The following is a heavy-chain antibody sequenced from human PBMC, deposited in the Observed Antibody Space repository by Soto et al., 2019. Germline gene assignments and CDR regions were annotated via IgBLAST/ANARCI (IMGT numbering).Heavy chain of an antibody. D-gene: IGHD3-22*01. CDR1: GYSFTSYW. V-gene: IGHV5-51*01. J-gene: IGHJ3*02. CDR3: ARRGGHYYDSSGRLDI. Sequence: GESLKISCKGSGYSFTSYWIGWVRQMPGKGLEWMGIIYPGDSDTRYSPSLQGQVTISADKSISTAYLQWSSLKASDTAMYYCARRGGHYYDSSGRLDIWGQGTMVTVSS. CDR2: IYPGDSDT.